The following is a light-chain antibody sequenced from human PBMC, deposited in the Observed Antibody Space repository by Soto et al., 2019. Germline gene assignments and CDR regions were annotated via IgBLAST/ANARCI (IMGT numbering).Light chain of an antibody. Sequence: EIVFTQSPGNLSLSPGERANICCRGSQSVSRSYLAWYTPNPGQSPRLLIYGVSTRATGIPARFSRIGSRTNFTPPISSLEHEDCAVYYRQQRTTWPFTFGQGTGLE. CDR1: QSVSRSY. CDR2: GVS. V-gene: IGKV3D-20*02. CDR3: QQRTTWPFT. J-gene: IGKJ5*01.